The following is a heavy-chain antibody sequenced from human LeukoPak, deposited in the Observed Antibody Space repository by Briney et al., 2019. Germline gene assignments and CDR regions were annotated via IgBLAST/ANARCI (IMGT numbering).Heavy chain of an antibody. J-gene: IGHJ3*02. V-gene: IGHV3-30*18. D-gene: IGHD2-15*01. CDR2: ISYDGSNK. CDR3: AKDTGYCSGGSCYSSDAFDI. CDR1: GFTFSSYG. Sequence: GGSLRLSCAASGFTFSSYGMHWVRQAPGKGLEWVAVISYDGSNKYYADSVKGRFTISRDNSKNTLYLQMSSLRAEDTAVYYCAKDTGYCSGGSCYSSDAFDIWGQGTMVTVSS.